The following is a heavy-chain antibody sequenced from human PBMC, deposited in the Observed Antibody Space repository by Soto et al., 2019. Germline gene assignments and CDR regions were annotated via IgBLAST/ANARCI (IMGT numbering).Heavy chain of an antibody. CDR3: ARWMGHFDF. CDR2: VSYSGST. CDR1: GGSISSYR. J-gene: IGHJ4*02. V-gene: IGHV4-59*01. D-gene: IGHD2-2*03. Sequence: PSDTLSLTGTVSGGSISSYRWSWIRQPPGKGLQWIGYVSYSGSTNYNPSLKSRVTLSVDTSKNQFSLKLSSVTAADTAVYSCARWMGHFDFWGQGALVPVS.